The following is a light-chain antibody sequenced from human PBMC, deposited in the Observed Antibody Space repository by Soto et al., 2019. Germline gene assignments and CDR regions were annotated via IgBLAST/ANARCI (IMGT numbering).Light chain of an antibody. CDR2: DVS. CDR3: CSYAGSPYV. J-gene: IGLJ1*01. V-gene: IGLV2-11*01. Sequence: QSALPQPRSVSGSPGQSVTISCTGTSSDVGRYNYVSWYQHHPGKAPKLMIYDVSTRPSGVPDRFSGSKSGTTASLTISGLQAEDEADYYCCSYAGSPYVFGTGIKVTVL. CDR1: SSDVGRYNY.